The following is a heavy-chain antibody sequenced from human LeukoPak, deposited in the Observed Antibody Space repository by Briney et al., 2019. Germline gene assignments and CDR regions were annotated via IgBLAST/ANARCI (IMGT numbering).Heavy chain of an antibody. CDR3: ARDVVVPAANWFDP. CDR1: GGSISSGDYY. D-gene: IGHD2-2*01. J-gene: IGHJ5*02. Sequence: SQTLSLTCTVSGGSISSGDYYWSWIRQPPGKGLEWIAYIYYSGSTYYNPSLKSRVTISVDTSKNQFSLKLSSVTAADTAVYYCARDVVVPAANWFDPWGQGTLVTVSS. CDR2: IYYSGST. V-gene: IGHV4-30-4*01.